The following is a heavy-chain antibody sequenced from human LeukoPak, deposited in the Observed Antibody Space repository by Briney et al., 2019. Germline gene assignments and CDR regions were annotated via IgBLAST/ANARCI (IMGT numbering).Heavy chain of an antibody. CDR3: ARQRERGYSYVD. CDR2: IYPGDSDT. Sequence: GESLKISCKGSGYSFSSHWIAWVRQMPGKGLEWMGLIYPGDSDTRYSPSFRGQVTISGDKPIRTAYLQWSSLKASDTSMYYCARQRERGYSYVDWGQGTLVTVSS. J-gene: IGHJ4*02. CDR1: GYSFSSHW. D-gene: IGHD5-18*01. V-gene: IGHV5-51*01.